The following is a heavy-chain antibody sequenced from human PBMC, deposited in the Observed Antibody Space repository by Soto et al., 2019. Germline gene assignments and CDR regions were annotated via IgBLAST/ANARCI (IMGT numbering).Heavy chain of an antibody. D-gene: IGHD2-2*01. CDR1: GGTFSSYA. CDR2: IISIFGTA. J-gene: IGHJ6*02. Sequence: QVQLVQSGAEVKKPGSSVKVSCKASGGTFSSYAISWVRQSPGQGLQWMGGIISIFGTANYAQKFQGRVTITADESTSTAYMELSRLRSEETAVYYCARAPMPSASMDVWGQGTTVTVSS. V-gene: IGHV1-69*01. CDR3: ARAPMPSASMDV.